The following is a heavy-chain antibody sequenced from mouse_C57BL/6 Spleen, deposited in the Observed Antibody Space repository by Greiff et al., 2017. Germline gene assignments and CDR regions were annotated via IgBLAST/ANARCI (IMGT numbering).Heavy chain of an antibody. CDR1: GFTFTDYY. CDR3: ARSLTGAMDY. CDR2: IRNKANGYTT. V-gene: IGHV7-3*01. Sequence: EVKLVESGGGLVQPGGSLSLSCAASGFTFTDYYMSWVRQPPGKALEWLGFIRNKANGYTTEYSASVKGRFTISRDNYQSILYLQMNALRAEDSATYYCARSLTGAMDYWGQGTSVTVSS. J-gene: IGHJ4*01.